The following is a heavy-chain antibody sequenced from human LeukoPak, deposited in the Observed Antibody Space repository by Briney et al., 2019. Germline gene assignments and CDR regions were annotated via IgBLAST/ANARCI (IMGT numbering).Heavy chain of an antibody. D-gene: IGHD6-19*01. CDR2: IYSSGST. CDR1: GGSISSGSYY. Sequence: PSQTLSLTCTVSGGSISSGSYYWSWIRQPAGKGLEWIGRIYSSGSTNYNPSLKSRVTISLDTSKNQFSLKLSSVTAADTAVYYCARGAVAGIFDYWGQGTLVTVSS. CDR3: ARGAVAGIFDY. J-gene: IGHJ4*02. V-gene: IGHV4-61*02.